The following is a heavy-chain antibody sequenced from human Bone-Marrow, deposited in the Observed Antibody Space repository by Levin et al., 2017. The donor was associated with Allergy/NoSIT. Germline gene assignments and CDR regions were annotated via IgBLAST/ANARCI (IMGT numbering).Heavy chain of an antibody. CDR3: ARGQNGGWYATYY. CDR2: ISGDGRST. Sequence: GGSLRLSCAASGFSLSSYWMHWVRQAPGKGLVWVSRISGDGRSTNYEDSLKGRFTISRDNAKNTLYLQMNSLEAEDTAVYYCARGQNGGWYATYYWGQGTLVTVSS. D-gene: IGHD6-19*01. CDR1: GFSLSSYW. J-gene: IGHJ4*02. V-gene: IGHV3-74*01.